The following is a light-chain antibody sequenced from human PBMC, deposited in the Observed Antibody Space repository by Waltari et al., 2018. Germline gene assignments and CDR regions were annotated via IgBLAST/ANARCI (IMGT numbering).Light chain of an antibody. J-gene: IGLJ2*01. V-gene: IGLV2-8*01. CDR3: SSYAGTNNLV. CDR2: EVN. Sequence: QSTLTQPPSASGSPGQSVTTDCTGTRGDVGAYQYVSWYQQHPGKAPKVIIFEVNKRPSGVPDRFSGSKSGNTASLTVSGLQPEDEADYFCSSYAGTNNLVFGGGTKLTVL. CDR1: RGDVGAYQY.